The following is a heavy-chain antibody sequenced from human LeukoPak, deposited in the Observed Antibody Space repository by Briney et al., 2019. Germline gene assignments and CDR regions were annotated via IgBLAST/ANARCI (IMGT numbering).Heavy chain of an antibody. V-gene: IGHV3-30*04. J-gene: IGHJ4*02. D-gene: IGHD3-3*01. CDR2: ISYDGSNK. Sequence: GGSLRLSCAASGFTFRSYAMYWVRQAPGKGLEWVALISYDGSNKYYADSVKGRFTISRDNSKNTLYLQMSSLRAEDTAVYYCVNLEGLLPPGWGQGTLVTVSS. CDR1: GFTFRSYA. CDR3: VNLEGLLPPG.